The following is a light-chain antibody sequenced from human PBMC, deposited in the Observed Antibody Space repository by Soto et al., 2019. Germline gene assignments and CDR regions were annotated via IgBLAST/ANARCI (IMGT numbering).Light chain of an antibody. Sequence: EIVLTQSPGTLSLSPGERATLSCRASQSISSSYLAWYQQKPGQAPRLLIYGAFSSATGIPDRFSGSGSGADLTLSISRLEPEDFGGYYCLQYGNSLYAFGQGTKLEI. V-gene: IGKV3-20*01. CDR3: LQYGNSLYA. J-gene: IGKJ2*01. CDR1: QSISSSY. CDR2: GAF.